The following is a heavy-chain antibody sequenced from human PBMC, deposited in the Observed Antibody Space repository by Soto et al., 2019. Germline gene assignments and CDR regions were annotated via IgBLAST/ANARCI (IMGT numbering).Heavy chain of an antibody. CDR2: VNPNNGDT. J-gene: IGHJ4*02. CDR3: AKVSRKGSAIDFDY. Sequence: QVQLVQSGAELRKLGASVKVPFKASGYTFSIYDMNWVHQATGQGPEWIGWVNPNNGDTGYAQKFQGRVTLTTDISTTTAYMELTSLRSEDTAIYYCAKVSRKGSAIDFDYWGQGTLITVSS. V-gene: IGHV1-8*01. CDR1: GYTFSIYD. D-gene: IGHD3-10*01.